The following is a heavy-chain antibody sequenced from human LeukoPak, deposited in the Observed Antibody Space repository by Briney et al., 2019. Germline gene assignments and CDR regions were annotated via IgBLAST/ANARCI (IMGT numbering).Heavy chain of an antibody. J-gene: IGHJ4*02. D-gene: IGHD6-13*01. V-gene: IGHV3-33*01. Sequence: GGSLRLSCAASGFTFSSYGMHWVRQAPGKGLEWVAVIWYDGSNKYYADSVKGRFTISRDNSKNTLYLQMDSLRAEDTAVYYCAREGYPGGFDYWGQGTLVTVSS. CDR3: AREGYPGGFDY. CDR1: GFTFSSYG. CDR2: IWYDGSNK.